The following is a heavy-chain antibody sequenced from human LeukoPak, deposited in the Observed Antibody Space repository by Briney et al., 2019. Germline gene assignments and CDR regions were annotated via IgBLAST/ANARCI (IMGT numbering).Heavy chain of an antibody. CDR1: RFTFSSYA. J-gene: IGHJ4*02. CDR3: ANLGSSELTVPASQAN. D-gene: IGHD2-2*01. Sequence: HPGGSLRLSCAASRFTFSSYAMCWARQAPGKGLEWVSADSGRGYNTYYADSVKGRFTVSRDNSKNTVFLQMNSLRVEDTAVYYCANLGSSELTVPASQANWGQRTLVTVSS. CDR2: DSGRGYNT. V-gene: IGHV3-23*01.